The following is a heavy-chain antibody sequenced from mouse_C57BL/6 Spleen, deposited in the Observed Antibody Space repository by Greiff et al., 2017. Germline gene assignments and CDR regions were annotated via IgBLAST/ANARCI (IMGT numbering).Heavy chain of an antibody. CDR1: GYTFTSYW. CDR2: IDPNSGGT. V-gene: IGHV1-72*01. Sequence: QVQLQQSGAELVKPGASVKLSCKASGYTFTSYWMHWVKQRPGRGLEWIGRIDPNSGGTKYNEKFKSKATLTVDKPSSTAYMQLSILTSEDSAVYYCAKSVVGYFDVWGTGTTVTVSS. CDR3: AKSVVGYFDV. D-gene: IGHD1-1*01. J-gene: IGHJ1*03.